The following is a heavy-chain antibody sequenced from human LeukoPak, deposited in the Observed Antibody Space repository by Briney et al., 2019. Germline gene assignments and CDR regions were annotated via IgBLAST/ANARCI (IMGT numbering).Heavy chain of an antibody. V-gene: IGHV1-24*01. CDR3: ATLDSYYDNSGRPLVPD. CDR2: FNREDDEA. Sequence: ASLKVSCNISGYTLTDFSMHWVRQAPGKWLEWMGGFNREDDEAIYAPHFQGRVTVTEDTSTDTAYMELSSLRSEDTAVYYCATLDSYYDNSGRPLVPDWGQGTLVTVSS. J-gene: IGHJ4*02. D-gene: IGHD3-22*01. CDR1: GYTLTDFS.